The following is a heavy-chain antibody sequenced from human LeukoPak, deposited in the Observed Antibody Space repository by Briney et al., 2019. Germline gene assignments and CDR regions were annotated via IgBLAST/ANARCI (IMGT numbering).Heavy chain of an antibody. CDR3: AKEFTVTTGDY. CDR1: GFTFSIYG. V-gene: IGHV3-30*02. D-gene: IGHD4-17*01. CDR2: IWNDGSKK. Sequence: SGGSLRLSCAASGFTFSIYGMHWVRQAPNKGLEWVAIIWNDGSKKYYADSVKGRFTISRDNSKNTLYLQMNSLRAEDTAVYYCAKEFTVTTGDYWGQGTLVTVSS. J-gene: IGHJ4*02.